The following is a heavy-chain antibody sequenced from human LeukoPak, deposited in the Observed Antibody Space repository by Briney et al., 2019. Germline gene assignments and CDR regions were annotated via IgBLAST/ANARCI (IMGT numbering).Heavy chain of an antibody. CDR2: ISAYNGNT. CDR1: GYTLTSYG. CDR3: ATGSHGSGNYYGMDV. J-gene: IGHJ6*02. V-gene: IGHV1-18*01. Sequence: ASVKVSCKASGYTLTSYGISWVRQAPGQGLEWMGWISAYNGNTNYAQKLQGRVTMTTDTSTSTAYMELRSLRSEDTAVYYCATGSHGSGNYYGMDVWGQGTTVTVSS. D-gene: IGHD3-10*01.